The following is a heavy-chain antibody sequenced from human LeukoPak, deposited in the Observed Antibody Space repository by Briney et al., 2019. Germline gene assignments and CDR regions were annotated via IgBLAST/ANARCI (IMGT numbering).Heavy chain of an antibody. Sequence: GGSLRLSCAASGFTFSSCAMSWVRQAPGKGLEWVANINQAGNEKNYVASVKGRFTISRDNSKNSLTLQMTSLRVEDTAVYYCARHPTGYPNWFDPWGQGTQVTVSS. CDR1: GFTFSSCA. CDR2: INQAGNEK. J-gene: IGHJ5*02. D-gene: IGHD6-13*01. CDR3: ARHPTGYPNWFDP. V-gene: IGHV3-7*01.